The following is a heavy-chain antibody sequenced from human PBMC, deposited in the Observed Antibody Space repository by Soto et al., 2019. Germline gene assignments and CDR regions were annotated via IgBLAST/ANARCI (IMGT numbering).Heavy chain of an antibody. J-gene: IGHJ6*02. CDR3: ASAFPTYYSDYYAMDV. CDR2: MYYRGST. V-gene: IGHV4-30-4*01. Sequence: QVQLQESGPGLVKPSQTLSLTCTVSGGSISRGDYYWSWIRQPPGKGLEWIGYMYYRGSTYYNPSRKSRVTISVDTSNIQFSLELSSVTATDTAVYYSASAFPTYYSDYYAMDVWGQGTTVAVSS. CDR1: GGSISRGDYY.